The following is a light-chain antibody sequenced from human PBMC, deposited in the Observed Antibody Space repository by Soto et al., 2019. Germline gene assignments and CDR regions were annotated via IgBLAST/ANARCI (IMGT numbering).Light chain of an antibody. CDR1: SSNIGSNT. CDR2: SNN. Sequence: QSVLTRPPSASGTPGQRVTFSCSGSSSNIGSNTVNWYQQLPGTAPKLLIYSNNQRPSGAPDRFSGSKSGTSASLAISGLQSEDEADYYCAAWDDSLNGFYVFGTGTKVTVL. CDR3: AAWDDSLNGFYV. V-gene: IGLV1-44*01. J-gene: IGLJ1*01.